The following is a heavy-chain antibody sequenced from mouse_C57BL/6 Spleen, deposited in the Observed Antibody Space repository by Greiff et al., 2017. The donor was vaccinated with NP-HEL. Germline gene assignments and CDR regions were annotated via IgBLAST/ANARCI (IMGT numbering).Heavy chain of an antibody. D-gene: IGHD2-5*01. CDR1: GFNIKDYY. Sequence: EVQVVESGAELVKPGASVKLSCPASGFNIKDYYMHWVQQRTEQGLEWIGRIAPEDGANKYAPKVQGQATITADTSSNTAYLQLSSLTSEDTAVYYCAKSNYGYYAMDYWGQGTSVTVSS. CDR3: AKSNYGYYAMDY. V-gene: IGHV14-2*01. J-gene: IGHJ4*01. CDR2: IAPEDGAN.